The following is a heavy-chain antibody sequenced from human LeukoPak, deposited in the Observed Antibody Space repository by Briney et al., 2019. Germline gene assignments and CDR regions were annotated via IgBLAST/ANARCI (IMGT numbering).Heavy chain of an antibody. V-gene: IGHV4-38-2*02. CDR2: INHSGST. Sequence: SETLSLTCTVSGYSISSGYYWGWIRQPPGKGLEWIGEINHSGSTNYNPSLKSRVTISVDTSKNQFSLKLSSVTAADTAVYYCARDHYYGSGSYYTNWFDPWGQGTLVTVSS. CDR1: GYSISSGYY. CDR3: ARDHYYGSGSYYTNWFDP. D-gene: IGHD3-10*01. J-gene: IGHJ5*02.